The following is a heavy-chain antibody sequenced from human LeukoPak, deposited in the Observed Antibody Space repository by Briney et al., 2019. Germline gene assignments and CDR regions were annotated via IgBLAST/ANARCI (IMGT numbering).Heavy chain of an antibody. CDR1: GYSISSGYY. CDR3: ARVGSWDNWFDP. D-gene: IGHD6-25*01. Sequence: SETLSLTCTVSGYSISSGYYWGWIRQPPGKGLEWIGSIYHSGSTYYNPSLKSRVTISVDTSKNQFSLKLSSVTAADTAVYYCARVGSWDNWFDPWGQGTLVTVSS. J-gene: IGHJ5*02. V-gene: IGHV4-38-2*02. CDR2: IYHSGST.